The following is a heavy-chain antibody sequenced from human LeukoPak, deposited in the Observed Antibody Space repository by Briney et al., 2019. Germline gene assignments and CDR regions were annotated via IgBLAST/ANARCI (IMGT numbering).Heavy chain of an antibody. D-gene: IGHD3-9*01. V-gene: IGHV3-21*01. CDR2: ISSSSSYI. J-gene: IGHJ6*02. CDR3: AREDDILTGYGMDV. CDR1: GFTFSSHS. Sequence: GGSLTLSCAASGFTFSSHSMNWVRQAPGKGLEWVSSISSSSSYIYYADSVKGRFTISRDNAKNSLYLQMNSLRAEDTAVYYCAREDDILTGYGMDVWGQGTTVTVSS.